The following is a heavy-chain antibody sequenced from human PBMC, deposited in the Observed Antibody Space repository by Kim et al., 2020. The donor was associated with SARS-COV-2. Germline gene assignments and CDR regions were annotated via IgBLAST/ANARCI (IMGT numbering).Heavy chain of an antibody. Sequence: ASVKVSCKASGYTFTSYGISWVRQAPGQGLEWMGWISAYNGNTNYAQKLQGRVTMTTDTSTSTAYMELRSLRSDDTAVYYCALRPIYYDSSGYYFRPASDYWGQGTLVTVSS. D-gene: IGHD3-22*01. CDR2: ISAYNGNT. CDR1: GYTFTSYG. V-gene: IGHV1-18*04. CDR3: ALRPIYYDSSGYYFRPASDY. J-gene: IGHJ4*02.